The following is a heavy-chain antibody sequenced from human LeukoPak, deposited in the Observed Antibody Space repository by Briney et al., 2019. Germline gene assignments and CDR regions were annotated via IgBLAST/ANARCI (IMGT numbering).Heavy chain of an antibody. D-gene: IGHD1-14*01. CDR1: GFTFSTYA. V-gene: IGHV3-23*01. J-gene: IGHJ2*01. CDR2: ISGSGGIT. Sequence: PGGSLRLSCAASGFTFSTYAMSWVRQAPGKGLEWVSIISGSGGITYYADSVKGRFTISRDNSKNTLFLQMNSLRVEDTAVYYCARTGTEPHWYFDLWGRGTLVTVSS. CDR3: ARTGTEPHWYFDL.